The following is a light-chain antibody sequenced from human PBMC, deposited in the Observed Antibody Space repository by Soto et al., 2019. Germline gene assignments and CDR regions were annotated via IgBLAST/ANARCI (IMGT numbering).Light chain of an antibody. CDR2: GAS. CDR3: QQRSSWPPT. Sequence: EIVMTQSPATLSVSPGERATLSCRASQSISTNLAWYQHQPGQPPRLLIYGASTRATGLPVRFSGSGSGTEFTLTISSLQSEDFAVYYCQQRSSWPPTFGQGTKVDIK. V-gene: IGKV3-15*01. J-gene: IGKJ1*01. CDR1: QSISTN.